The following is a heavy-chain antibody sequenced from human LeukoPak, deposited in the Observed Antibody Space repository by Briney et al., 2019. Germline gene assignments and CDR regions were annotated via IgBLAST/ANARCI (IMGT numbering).Heavy chain of an antibody. Sequence: ASVKVSCKASGYTFTSYYIHWVRQAPGQGLEWMGIINPSGGSTSYAQKFQGRVTMTRGTSTSTVYMELSSLRSEDTAVYYCARERLKIAVAGTGYFDYWGQGTLVTVSS. D-gene: IGHD6-19*01. J-gene: IGHJ4*02. CDR1: GYTFTSYY. V-gene: IGHV1-46*01. CDR2: INPSGGST. CDR3: ARERLKIAVAGTGYFDY.